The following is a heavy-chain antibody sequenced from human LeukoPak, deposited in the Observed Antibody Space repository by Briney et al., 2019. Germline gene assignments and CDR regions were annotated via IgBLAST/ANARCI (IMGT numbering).Heavy chain of an antibody. CDR2: ISGSGGST. CDR3: AKVLPPWGGSYYNVGYYYYGMDV. CDR1: GFTFSSYA. J-gene: IGHJ6*02. D-gene: IGHD3-10*01. V-gene: IGHV3-23*01. Sequence: GGSLRLSCAASGFTFSSYAMSWVRQAPGKGLEWVSAISGSGGSTYYADSVKGRFTISRDNSKNTLYLQMNSLRAEGTAVYYCAKVLPPWGGSYYNVGYYYYGMDVWGQGTTVTVSS.